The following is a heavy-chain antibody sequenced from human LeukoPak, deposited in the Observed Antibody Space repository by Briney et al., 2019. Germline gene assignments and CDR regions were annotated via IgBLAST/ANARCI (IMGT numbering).Heavy chain of an antibody. V-gene: IGHV3-33*01. CDR2: IWYDGTNK. CDR3: ARGQHSPDY. D-gene: IGHD2-15*01. CDR1: GFMFRTYG. J-gene: IGHJ4*02. Sequence: PGGSLRLSCAASGFMFRTYGMQWVRQAPGKELEWVAVIWYDGTNKYYIDSVKGRFTISRDNSKNTLYLQMNSLRAEDTAVYFCARGQHSPDYWGQGTLVTVSS.